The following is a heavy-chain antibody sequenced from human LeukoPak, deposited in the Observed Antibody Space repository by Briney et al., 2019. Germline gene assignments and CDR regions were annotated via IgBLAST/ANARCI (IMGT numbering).Heavy chain of an antibody. D-gene: IGHD3-22*01. CDR2: ISYDGSNK. V-gene: IGHV3-30-3*01. CDR1: GFTFSSYA. CDR3: AKDWVGSSGYYPRFDY. Sequence: GGSLRLSCAASGFTFSSYAMPWVRQAPGKGLEWVAVISYDGSNKYYADSVKGRFTISRDNSKNTLYLQMNSLRAEDTAVYYCAKDWVGSSGYYPRFDYWGQGTLVTVSS. J-gene: IGHJ4*02.